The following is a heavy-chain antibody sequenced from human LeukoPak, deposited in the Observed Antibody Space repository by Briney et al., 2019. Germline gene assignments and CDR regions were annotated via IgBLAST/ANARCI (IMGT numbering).Heavy chain of an antibody. CDR3: ARGRYYYGSGNWFDP. J-gene: IGHJ5*02. Sequence: SETLSLTCTVSGGSISSYYWSWIRQPPGKGLEWIGRIYTSGSTNYNPSLKSRVTMSVDTSKNQFSLKLSSVTAADTAVYYCARGRYYYGSGNWFDPWGQGTLVTVSS. V-gene: IGHV4-4*07. CDR1: GGSISSYY. CDR2: IYTSGST. D-gene: IGHD3-10*01.